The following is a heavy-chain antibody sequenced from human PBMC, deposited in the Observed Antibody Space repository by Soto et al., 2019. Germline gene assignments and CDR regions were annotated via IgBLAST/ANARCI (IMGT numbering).Heavy chain of an antibody. D-gene: IGHD2-2*02. V-gene: IGHV4-39*01. J-gene: IGHJ4*02. CDR2: IYYSGST. Sequence: QLQLQESGPGLVKPSETLSLTCTVSGGSITSSYYWGWIRQPPGKGLEWIGSIYYSGSTYYNPSLKSRVXTXVXXSKNQCSRKLSSVTAADTAVYYCATIPATTILTDYWGQGTLVTVSS. CDR3: ATIPATTILTDY. CDR1: GGSITSSYY.